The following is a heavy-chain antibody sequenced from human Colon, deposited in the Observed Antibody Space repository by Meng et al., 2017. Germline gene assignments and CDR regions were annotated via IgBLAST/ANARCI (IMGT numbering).Heavy chain of an antibody. D-gene: IGHD3-22*01. CDR1: DTTFNNFA. Sequence: QVHSTPRVKNPGAPAKVTCKASDTTFNNFAIGWLRQAPGQGLEWMGWISPYNGDTYSEQNFQERLTMTTDTSTTKAYMELRSLQSDDTAIYFCAQGSFYDSSAPFDYWGQGTLVTVSS. V-gene: IGHV1-18*01. CDR2: ISPYNGDT. J-gene: IGHJ4*02. CDR3: AQGSFYDSSAPFDY.